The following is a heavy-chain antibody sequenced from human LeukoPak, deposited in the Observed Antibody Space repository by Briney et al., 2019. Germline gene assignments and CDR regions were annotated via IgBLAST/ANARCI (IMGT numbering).Heavy chain of an antibody. CDR3: ARAPDSSAPTDT. CDR1: GYTFTGYY. Sequence: ASVKVSCKASGYTFTGYYKHWVRQAPGQGLEWMGRINPNSGGTNYAQKFQGRVTMTRDTSISTAYMELSRLGSDDTAVYYCARAPDSSAPTDTWGQGTMVTVSS. D-gene: IGHD3-22*01. CDR2: INPNSGGT. V-gene: IGHV1-2*06. J-gene: IGHJ3*02.